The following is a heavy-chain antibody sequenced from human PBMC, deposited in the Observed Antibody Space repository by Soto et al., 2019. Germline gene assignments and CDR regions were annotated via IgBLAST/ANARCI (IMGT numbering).Heavy chain of an antibody. D-gene: IGHD5-18*01. Sequence: QVQLVQSGAEVKKPGSSVKVSCKASGGTFSSYAISWVRQAPGQGLEWMGGIIPIFGTANYAQKFQGRVTMTTDTSTSTAYMELRSLRSDDTAVYYCARVRNSYGYFHLDYWGQGTLVTVSS. CDR1: GGTFSSYA. V-gene: IGHV1-69*06. J-gene: IGHJ4*02. CDR2: IIPIFGTA. CDR3: ARVRNSYGYFHLDY.